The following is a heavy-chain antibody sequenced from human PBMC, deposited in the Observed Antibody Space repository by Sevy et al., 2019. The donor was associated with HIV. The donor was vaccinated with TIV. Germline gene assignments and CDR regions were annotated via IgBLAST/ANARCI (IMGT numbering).Heavy chain of an antibody. V-gene: IGHV3-13*01. J-gene: IGHJ4*02. D-gene: IGHD3-22*01. CDR1: GFTFSSYD. CDR3: ARAFRHDYYDSSGSDY. Sequence: GGSLRLSCAASGFTFSSYDMHCVRQATGKGLEWVSVIGTGGDTYYPGSVKGRLTISRENAKNSLSLQMNSLRAGVTAVYYCARAFRHDYYDSSGSDYWGQGTLVTVSS. CDR2: IGTGGDT.